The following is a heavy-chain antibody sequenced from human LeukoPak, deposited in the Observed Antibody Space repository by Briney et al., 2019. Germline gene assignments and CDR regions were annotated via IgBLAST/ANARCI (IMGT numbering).Heavy chain of an antibody. J-gene: IGHJ3*02. Sequence: GGSLRLSCAASGFTFSSYEMNWVRQAPGKGLEWVSYISSSGSTIYYADSVKGRFTISRDNAKDSLYLQMNSLRAEDTAVYYCARDGSMVVDAFDIWGQGTMVTVSS. V-gene: IGHV3-48*03. CDR1: GFTFSSYE. CDR3: ARDGSMVVDAFDI. CDR2: ISSSGSTI. D-gene: IGHD2-15*01.